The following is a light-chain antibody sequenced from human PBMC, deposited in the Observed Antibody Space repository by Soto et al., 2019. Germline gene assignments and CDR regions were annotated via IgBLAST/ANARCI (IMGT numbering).Light chain of an antibody. CDR3: LQDYNYPWT. CDR1: QGIRND. CDR2: AAS. J-gene: IGKJ1*01. Sequence: AIQMTQSPSSRSSPLGDRVTITCRASQGIRNDLGWYQQKPGKAPKLLIYAASSLQSGVPSRFSGSGSGTDFTLTISSLKNDEFATYYCLQDYNYPWTFGQGTKVDIK. V-gene: IGKV1-6*01.